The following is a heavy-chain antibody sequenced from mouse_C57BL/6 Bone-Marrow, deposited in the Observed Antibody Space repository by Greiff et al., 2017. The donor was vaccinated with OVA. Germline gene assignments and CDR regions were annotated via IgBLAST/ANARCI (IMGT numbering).Heavy chain of an antibody. J-gene: IGHJ2*01. D-gene: IGHD2-3*01. CDR1: GFTFSDYG. Sequence: EVKLVESGGGLVKPGGSLKLSCAASGFTFSDYGMHWVRQAPEKGLEWVAYISSGSGTIYYADTVKGRFTISRDNAKNTLLLQMTSLRSEDTAMYYRAMYGGSYPYYFDYWGQGTPLTVSS. CDR2: ISSGSGTI. V-gene: IGHV5-17*01. CDR3: AMYGGSYPYYFDY.